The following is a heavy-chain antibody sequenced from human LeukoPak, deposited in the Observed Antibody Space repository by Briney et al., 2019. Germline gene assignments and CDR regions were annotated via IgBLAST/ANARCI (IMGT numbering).Heavy chain of an antibody. D-gene: IGHD2-8*02. CDR2: IGPDGSGT. V-gene: IGHV3-74*03. CDR3: TRVQAGRSGLMDV. J-gene: IGHJ6*02. CDR1: GFSLSDYW. Sequence: GGSLRLSCAVSGFSLSDYWMHWVRQAPGKGLVWVSRIGPDGSGTTHADSVKGRFTISRDKSKNTVNLQMNSLRDEDAAVYYCTRVQAGRSGLMDVWGRGTTVTVSS.